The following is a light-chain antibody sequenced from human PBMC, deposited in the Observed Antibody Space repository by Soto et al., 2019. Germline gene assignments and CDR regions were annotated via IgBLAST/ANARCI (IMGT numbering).Light chain of an antibody. V-gene: IGKV3-20*01. Sequence: VLTQSTGTLSLSPGERGTLSFRASQSVSSNYLAWYQQKTGQAPRLLIYGASSRATGIPDRFSGSGSGTDFTLTISRLEPEDFAVYYCQQYGSAPLTFGGGTKVYI. J-gene: IGKJ4*01. CDR2: GAS. CDR3: QQYGSAPLT. CDR1: QSVSSNY.